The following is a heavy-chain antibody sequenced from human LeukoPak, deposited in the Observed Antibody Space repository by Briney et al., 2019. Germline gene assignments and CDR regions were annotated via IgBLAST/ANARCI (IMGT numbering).Heavy chain of an antibody. CDR1: GFTFSSYG. J-gene: IGHJ4*02. CDR2: IWYDGSNK. Sequence: GGSLRLSCAASGFTFSSYGMHWVRQAPGKGLEGVAVIWYDGSNKYYADSVKGRFTISRDNSKNTLYLQMNSLRAEDTAVYYCAKQISRGDYVSSFDNWGQGTLVTVSS. D-gene: IGHD4-17*01. V-gene: IGHV3-33*06. CDR3: AKQISRGDYVSSFDN.